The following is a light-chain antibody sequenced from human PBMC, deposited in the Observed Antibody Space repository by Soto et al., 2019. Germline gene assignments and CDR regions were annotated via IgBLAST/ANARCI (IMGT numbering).Light chain of an antibody. CDR2: GSS. CDR3: QQYGYSRT. CDR1: QSVSSN. V-gene: IGKV3-20*01. J-gene: IGKJ1*01. Sequence: EIVLAESPGTLSLSPGERATLSCRASQSVSSNLAWYQQKPGQAPRLLIYGSSSRATDIPDRFSGSGSRTDFTLTISTLEPEDFAIYYCQQYGYSRTFGQGTKVDIK.